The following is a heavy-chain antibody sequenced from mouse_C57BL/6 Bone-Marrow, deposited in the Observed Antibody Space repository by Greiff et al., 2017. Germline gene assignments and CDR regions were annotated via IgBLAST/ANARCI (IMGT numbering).Heavy chain of an antibody. CDR1: GYTFTSYW. CDR2: INPSNGGT. CDR3: ARERLRGSAGCAY. J-gene: IGHJ3*01. V-gene: IGHV1-53*01. Sequence: QVQLQQPGTELVKPGASVKLSCKASGYTFTSYWMPWVKQRPGQGLAWIGNINPSNGGTNYNEKFKSKATLTVDKSSSTAYMQLSSLTSEDSAVYYCARERLRGSAGCAYWGQGTLVTVSA. D-gene: IGHD2-4*01.